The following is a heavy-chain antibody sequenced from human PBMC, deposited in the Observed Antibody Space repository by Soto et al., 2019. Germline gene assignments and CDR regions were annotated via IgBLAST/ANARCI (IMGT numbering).Heavy chain of an antibody. V-gene: IGHV4-28*01. CDR2: IYYSGST. Sequence: PSETLSLTCAVSGYSISSSNWWGWIRQPPGKELEWIGYIYYSGSTYYNPSLKSRVSMSIDTSKNQFSLKLSSVTAVDTAVYYCARTRSAAMAKIDYWGQGTLVTVSS. D-gene: IGHD5-18*01. CDR3: ARTRSAAMAKIDY. J-gene: IGHJ4*02. CDR1: GYSISSSNW.